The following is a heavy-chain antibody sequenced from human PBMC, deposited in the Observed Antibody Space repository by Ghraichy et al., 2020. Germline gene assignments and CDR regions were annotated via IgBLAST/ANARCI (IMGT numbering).Heavy chain of an antibody. D-gene: IGHD3-10*01. J-gene: IGHJ4*02. CDR1: GFTFSTHD. Sequence: LSLTCAASGFTFSTHDMHWVRQAPGKGLEWVSAIVTTGDTYHASSVKGRFTVFRDNVKNSVYLQMNSLRVGDTAVYYCARGGGTYYSDSGSLNKFSYWGQGTLCAVSP. CDR3: ARGGGTYYSDSGSLNKFSY. V-gene: IGHV3-13*01. CDR2: IVTTGDT.